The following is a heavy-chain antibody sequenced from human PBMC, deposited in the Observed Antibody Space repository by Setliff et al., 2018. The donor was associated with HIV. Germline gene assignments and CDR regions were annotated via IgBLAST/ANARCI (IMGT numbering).Heavy chain of an antibody. V-gene: IGHV4-59*11. D-gene: IGHD2-15*01. CDR2: ISYIGSP. CDR1: GGSITSHY. J-gene: IGHJ4*02. Sequence: SETLSLTCSVSGGSITSHYWTWIRQPPGKGLEWIVVISYIGSPHYNPSLKSRVTMSLDTSKNQFSLTLSSMTAVDTAVYYCARFCRGGSFPDYLCQGTLVTVSS. CDR3: ARFCRGGSFPDY.